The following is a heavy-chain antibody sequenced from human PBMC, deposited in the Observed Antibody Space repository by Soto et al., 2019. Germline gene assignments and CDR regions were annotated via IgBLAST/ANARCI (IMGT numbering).Heavy chain of an antibody. D-gene: IGHD2-21*02. J-gene: IGHJ4*02. CDR1: GYSFTDYD. V-gene: IGHV1-8*01. CDR2: VSPDHGNP. CDR3: EVTAGS. Sequence: QVQVVQSRAEVKKPGASVKVSCKTSGYSFTDYDINWVRQAPGHGLEWMGWVSPDHGNPGYAQPFQGRLTLTTNTSITTAYMELNSLTSEDTAVYYCEVTAGSWGQGTMVTVSS.